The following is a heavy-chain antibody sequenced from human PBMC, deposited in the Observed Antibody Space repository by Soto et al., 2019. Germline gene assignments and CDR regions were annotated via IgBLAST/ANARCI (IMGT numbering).Heavy chain of an antibody. Sequence: ASVKVSCKASGYSFTTYYMHWVRQAPGQGLEWMGMINPSGGSTSYAQKFQGRVTMTRDTSTSTVYMELSSLRSEDTAVYYRARNDKRGLDSGGQGPLVTVPS. CDR1: GYSFTTYY. CDR2: INPSGGST. V-gene: IGHV1-46*01. CDR3: ARNDKRGLDS. D-gene: IGHD1-1*01. J-gene: IGHJ4*02.